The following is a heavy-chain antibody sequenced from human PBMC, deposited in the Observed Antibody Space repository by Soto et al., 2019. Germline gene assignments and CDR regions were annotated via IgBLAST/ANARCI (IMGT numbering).Heavy chain of an antibody. CDR3: ARDGVVRGLYYDFWSGYYTGYYFDY. CDR2: INPSGGST. V-gene: IGHV1-46*03. J-gene: IGHJ4*02. Sequence: SSVKVSCKAAGYTFTSYYMHWVRKAPEQGLEWMGIINPSGGSTSYAQKFQGRVTMTRDTSTSTVYMELSSLRSEDTAVYYCARDGVVRGLYYDFWSGYYTGYYFDYWGQGTLVTVSS. D-gene: IGHD3-3*01. CDR1: GYTFTSYY.